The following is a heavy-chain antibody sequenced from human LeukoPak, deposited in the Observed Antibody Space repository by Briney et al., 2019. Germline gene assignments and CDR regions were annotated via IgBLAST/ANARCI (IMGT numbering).Heavy chain of an antibody. V-gene: IGHV4-61*02. CDR2: SHTSGNT. CDR3: ARDRGGDSFDI. CDR1: GGSVSSGNFY. D-gene: IGHD2-21*01. J-gene: IGHJ3*02. Sequence: PSQTLSLTCTVPGGSVSSGNFYWTWIRQPAGNQLEWIGRSHTSGNTNHNPSLWSRVTISTDTSKNQFSLTLNFVTAADTAVYYCARDRGGDSFDIWGQGTTVTVSS.